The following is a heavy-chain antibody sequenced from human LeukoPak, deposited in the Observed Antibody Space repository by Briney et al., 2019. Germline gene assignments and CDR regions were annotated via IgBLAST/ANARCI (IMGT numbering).Heavy chain of an antibody. V-gene: IGHV4-34*01. CDR1: GGSFSGYY. Sequence: PSETLSLTCAVYGGSFSGYYWSWIRQPPGKGPEWIGEINHSGSTNYNPSLKGRVTISVDTSKNQFSLKLNSVTAADTAVYYCARHYGPWGQGTLVTVSS. CDR2: INHSGST. J-gene: IGHJ5*02. CDR3: ARHYGP. D-gene: IGHD3-16*01.